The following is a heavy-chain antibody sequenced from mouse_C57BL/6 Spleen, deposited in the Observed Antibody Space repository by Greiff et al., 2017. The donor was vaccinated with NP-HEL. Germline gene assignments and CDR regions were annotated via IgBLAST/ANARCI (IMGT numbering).Heavy chain of an antibody. J-gene: IGHJ1*03. V-gene: IGHV1-59*01. CDR3: ARRVGSSPLDV. Sequence: QVQLQQSGAELVRPGTSVKLSCKASGYTFTSYWMHWVKQRPGQGLEWIGVIDPSDSYTNYNQKFKGKATLTVDTSSSTAYMQLSSLTSEDSAVYYCARRVGSSPLDVWGTGTTVTVSS. CDR2: IDPSDSYT. CDR1: GYTFTSYW. D-gene: IGHD1-1*01.